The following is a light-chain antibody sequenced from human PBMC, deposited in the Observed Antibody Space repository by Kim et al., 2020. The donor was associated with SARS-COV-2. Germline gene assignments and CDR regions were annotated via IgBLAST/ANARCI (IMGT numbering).Light chain of an antibody. CDR3: QRYNGNSRT. Sequence: ASVVDRVNNTCRASQSMSSWLAWYQQKPGKAPKLLIYKASSLESGVPSRFSGSGSGTEFTLTISSLQPDDFATYYCQRYNGNSRTFGQGTKVDIK. CDR1: QSMSSW. V-gene: IGKV1-5*03. J-gene: IGKJ1*01. CDR2: KAS.